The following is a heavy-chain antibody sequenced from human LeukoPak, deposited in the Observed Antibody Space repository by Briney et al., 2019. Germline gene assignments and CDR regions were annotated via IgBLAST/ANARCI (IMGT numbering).Heavy chain of an antibody. V-gene: IGHV4-59*01. CDR3: ARSYYYGSGSWPFDI. J-gene: IGHJ3*02. CDR2: IYYSGST. Sequence: PSETLSLTCTVSGGSISSYYWSWIRQPPGKELEGIGYIYYSGSTNYKPSLKSRVPISVDTSKNQLSLKLSSVTAADTAVYYCARSYYYGSGSWPFDIWGQGTMVTVSS. CDR1: GGSISSYY. D-gene: IGHD3-10*01.